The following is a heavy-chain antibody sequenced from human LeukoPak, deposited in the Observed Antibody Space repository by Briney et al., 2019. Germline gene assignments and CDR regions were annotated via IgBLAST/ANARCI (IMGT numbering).Heavy chain of an antibody. D-gene: IGHD3-22*01. J-gene: IGHJ4*02. CDR1: GFTSSSYS. V-gene: IGHV3-21*01. CDR3: ARRTYYYDSSGYYYFDY. Sequence: PGGSLRLSCAASGFTSSSYSMNWVRQAPGKGLEWVSSISSSSSYIYYADSVKGRFTISRDNAKNSLYLQMNSLRAEDTAVYYCARRTYYYDSSGYYYFDYWGQGTLVTVSS. CDR2: ISSSSSYI.